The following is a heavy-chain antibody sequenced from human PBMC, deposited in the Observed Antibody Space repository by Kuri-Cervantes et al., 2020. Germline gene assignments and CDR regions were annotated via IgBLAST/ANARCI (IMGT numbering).Heavy chain of an antibody. CDR1: GFTFSSYS. CDR3: AKDRGGNAFDI. D-gene: IGHD3-16*01. CDR2: ISWNSGSV. J-gene: IGHJ3*02. Sequence: GGSLRLSCAASGFTFSSYSMNWVRQAPGKGPEWVSGISWNSGSVGYADSVKGRFIISRDNAKNSLYLQMNSLRAEGTALYYCAKDRGGNAFDIWGQGTMVTVSS. V-gene: IGHV3-9*01.